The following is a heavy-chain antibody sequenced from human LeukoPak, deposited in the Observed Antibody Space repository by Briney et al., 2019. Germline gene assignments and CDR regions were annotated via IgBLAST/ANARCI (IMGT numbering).Heavy chain of an antibody. J-gene: IGHJ5*02. CDR1: GFTFSSYA. CDR3: AKGYCSSTTCPWAGWFDP. CDR2: ISGSGTST. Sequence: PGGSLRLSCAASGFTFSSYALIWVRQAPGKGLEWVSAISGSGTSTYYADSVKGRFTISRDNSKNTVYLQMNSLRAEDTAVYYCAKGYCSSTTCPWAGWFDPWGQGTLVTVSS. V-gene: IGHV3-23*01. D-gene: IGHD2-2*01.